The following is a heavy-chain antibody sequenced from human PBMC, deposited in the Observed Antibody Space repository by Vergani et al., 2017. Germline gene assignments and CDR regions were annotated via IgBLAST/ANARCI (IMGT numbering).Heavy chain of an antibody. CDR2: IYYSGST. J-gene: IGHJ3*02. V-gene: IGHV4-61*10. CDR1: GGSVSSGSYY. CDR3: ARLGYCSGGSCYGNAFDI. D-gene: IGHD2-15*01. Sequence: QVQLQESGPGLVKPSETLSLTCTVSGGSVSSGSYYWSWIRQPAGKGLEWIGYIYYSGSTNYNPSLKSRVTISVDKSKNQFSLKLSSVTAADTAVYYCARLGYCSGGSCYGNAFDIWGQGTMVTVSS.